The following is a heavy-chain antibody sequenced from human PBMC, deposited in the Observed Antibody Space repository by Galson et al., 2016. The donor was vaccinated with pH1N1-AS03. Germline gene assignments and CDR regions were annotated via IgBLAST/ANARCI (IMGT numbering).Heavy chain of an antibody. V-gene: IGHV1-2*02. CDR3: ARDRTAAPSYYYYMDV. D-gene: IGHD6-13*01. CDR1: GYTFTKYA. CDR2: INPNSGDT. J-gene: IGHJ6*03. Sequence: SVKVSCKASGYTFTKYAIHWVGQAPGQRPEWMGWINPNSGDTNNAQKFEGRVTMTRDTSISTAYMEVNRLISDDTAAYYCARDRTAAPSYYYYMDVWGKGTTVTVSS.